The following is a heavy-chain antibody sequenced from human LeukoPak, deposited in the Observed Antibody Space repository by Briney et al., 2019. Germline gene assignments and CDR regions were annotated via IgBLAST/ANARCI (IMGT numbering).Heavy chain of an antibody. D-gene: IGHD3-22*01. Sequence: PGGSLRLSCAASGFTFSSYAMSWVRQAPGKGLEWVSAISGSGGSTYYADSVKSRFTISRDNSKNTLYLQMNSLRAEDTAVYYCAKDPVTMIVVVIPYYFDYWGQGTLVTVSS. CDR1: GFTFSSYA. CDR3: AKDPVTMIVVVIPYYFDY. J-gene: IGHJ4*02. V-gene: IGHV3-23*01. CDR2: ISGSGGST.